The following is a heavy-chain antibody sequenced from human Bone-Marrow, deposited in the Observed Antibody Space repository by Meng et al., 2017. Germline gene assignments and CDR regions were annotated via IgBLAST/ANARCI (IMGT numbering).Heavy chain of an antibody. CDR1: GYTFTSYG. J-gene: IGHJ6*02. V-gene: IGHV1-18*01. D-gene: IGHD5-18*01. Sequence: ASVKVSCKASGYTFTSYGISWVRQAPGQGLEWMGWISAYNGNTNYAQKLQGRVTMTTDTSTSTAYMELSSLRSEDTAVYYCARSVDTAMATPQLGGMDVWGQGTTVTVSS. CDR2: ISAYNGNT. CDR3: ARSVDTAMATPQLGGMDV.